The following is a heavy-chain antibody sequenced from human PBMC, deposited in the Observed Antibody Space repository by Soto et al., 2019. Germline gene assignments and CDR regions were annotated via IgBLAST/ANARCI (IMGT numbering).Heavy chain of an antibody. CDR3: ARDSLNWNEDTGYYYYYYYMDV. V-gene: IGHV3-33*01. Sequence: GGSLRLSCAASGFTFSSYGMHWVRQAPGKGLEWVAVIWYDGSNKYYADSVKGRFTISRDNSKNTLYLQMNSLRAEDTAVYYCARDSLNWNEDTGYYYYYYYMDVWGKGTTVTVSS. CDR2: IWYDGSNK. J-gene: IGHJ6*03. CDR1: GFTFSSYG. D-gene: IGHD1-1*01.